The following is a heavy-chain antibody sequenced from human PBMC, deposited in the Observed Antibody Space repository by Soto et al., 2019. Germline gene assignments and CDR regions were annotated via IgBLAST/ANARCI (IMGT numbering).Heavy chain of an antibody. D-gene: IGHD6-13*01. Sequence: GALRLSCAASGFTVSTYSLTWVRQAPGKGLEWVSLINSGATTYYTDSVKGRFSISRDNSKNTLYLHMNSLRAEDTAVYYCARERCGVAAGTAYYFLDVWGTGSTVIVSS. CDR3: ARERCGVAAGTAYYFLDV. V-gene: IGHV3-66*01. CDR2: INSGATT. CDR1: GFTVSTYS. J-gene: IGHJ6*03.